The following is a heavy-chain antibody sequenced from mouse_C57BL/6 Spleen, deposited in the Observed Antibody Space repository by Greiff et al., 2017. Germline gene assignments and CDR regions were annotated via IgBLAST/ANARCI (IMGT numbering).Heavy chain of an antibody. Sequence: VQLQQSGPELVKPGASVKLSCKASGYAFSSSWMNWVKQRPGKGLGWIGRIYPGDGDTNYNGKFKGKATLTADTSSSTAYMQLGRLTSGDSAVYFCASEGNDYAGFAYWGQGTLVTVSA. J-gene: IGHJ3*01. D-gene: IGHD2-4*01. CDR3: ASEGNDYAGFAY. CDR1: GYAFSSSW. CDR2: IYPGDGDT. V-gene: IGHV1-82*01.